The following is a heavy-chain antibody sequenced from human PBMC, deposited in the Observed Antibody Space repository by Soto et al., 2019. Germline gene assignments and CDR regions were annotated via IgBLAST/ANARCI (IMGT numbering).Heavy chain of an antibody. CDR3: AKDGVVVVAATSVWFDP. CDR1: GFTFSSYA. D-gene: IGHD2-15*01. V-gene: IGHV3-23*01. CDR2: ISGSGGST. J-gene: IGHJ5*02. Sequence: EVQLLESGGGLVQPGGSLRLSCAASGFTFSSYAMSWVRQAPGKGLEWVSAISGSGGSTYYADSVKGRFTISRDNSKNTLYLQMNSLRAEDTAVYYCAKDGVVVVAATSVWFDPWGQGTLVTVSS.